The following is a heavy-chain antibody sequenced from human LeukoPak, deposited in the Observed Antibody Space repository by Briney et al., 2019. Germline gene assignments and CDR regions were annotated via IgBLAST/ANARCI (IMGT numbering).Heavy chain of an antibody. V-gene: IGHV3-66*01. J-gene: IGHJ3*01. D-gene: IGHD3-10*01. Sequence: GGSLRLSCAASGLTVSSYMSWVRQAPGKGLEWVSVIYSGGSIYYADSVKGRFTISRDKSKNTLYLQMNSLRAEDTAVYYCARNHYYVPGSSDTWGQGTIVTVSS. CDR1: GLTVSSY. CDR3: ARNHYYVPGSSDT. CDR2: IYSGGSI.